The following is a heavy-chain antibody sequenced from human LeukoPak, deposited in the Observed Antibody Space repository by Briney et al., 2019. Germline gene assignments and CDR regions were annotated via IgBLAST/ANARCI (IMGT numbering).Heavy chain of an antibody. CDR3: ARGALRWSSAFDI. D-gene: IGHD4-23*01. Sequence: ASVKVSCEASGGTFSSYAISWVRQAPGQGHEWMGGIIPIFGTANYAQKFQGRVTITADESTSTAYMELSSLRSEDTAVYYCARGALRWSSAFDIWGQGTMVTVSS. CDR2: IIPIFGTA. J-gene: IGHJ3*02. CDR1: GGTFSSYA. V-gene: IGHV1-69*13.